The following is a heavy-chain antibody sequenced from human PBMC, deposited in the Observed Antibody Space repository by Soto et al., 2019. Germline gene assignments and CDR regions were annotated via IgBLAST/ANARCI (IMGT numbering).Heavy chain of an antibody. CDR3: ARIPVATMVSDY. D-gene: IGHD5-12*01. J-gene: IGHJ4*02. Sequence: QVQLVESGGGVVQPGRSLRLSCAASGFTFSSYGMHWVRQAPGKGLEWVAVIWYDGSNKYYADSVKGRFTISRDNSKNTLYLQMNSLRAEDTAVYYCARIPVATMVSDYWGQGPLVTVSS. CDR1: GFTFSSYG. V-gene: IGHV3-33*01. CDR2: IWYDGSNK.